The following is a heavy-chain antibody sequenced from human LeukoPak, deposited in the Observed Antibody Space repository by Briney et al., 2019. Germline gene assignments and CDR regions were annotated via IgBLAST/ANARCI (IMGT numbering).Heavy chain of an antibody. V-gene: IGHV4-39*01. J-gene: IGHJ5*02. CDR2: IYYSGST. Sequence: SETLSLTCTVSGGSISSSSYYWGWIRQPPGKGLEWIGSIYYSGSTYYNPSLKSRVTISVDTSKNQFSLKLSSVTAADTAVYYCAKLTGPITMVRGVMSVTVHNWFDPWGQGTLVTVSS. CDR1: GGSISSSSYY. CDR3: AKLTGPITMVRGVMSVTVHNWFDP. D-gene: IGHD3-10*01.